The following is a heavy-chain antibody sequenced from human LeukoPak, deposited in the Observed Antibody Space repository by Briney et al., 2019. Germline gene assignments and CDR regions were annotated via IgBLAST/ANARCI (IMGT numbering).Heavy chain of an antibody. V-gene: IGHV3-7*01. J-gene: IGHJ4*02. CDR3: ARHPYAVLDY. CDR2: IKQDGSEK. D-gene: IGHD4-17*01. CDR1: GFIFNTYW. Sequence: PGGSLRLSCVVSGFIFNTYWMTWVRQAPGKGLEWVANIKQDGSEKYYVDSVKGRFTISRDNAKNSLYLQMNSLRADDTAVYYCARHPYAVLDYWGQGTLVTVSS.